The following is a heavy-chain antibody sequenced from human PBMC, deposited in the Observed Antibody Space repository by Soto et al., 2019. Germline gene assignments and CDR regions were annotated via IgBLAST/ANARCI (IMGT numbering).Heavy chain of an antibody. V-gene: IGHV4-30-4*01. CDR1: GGSISSGDYY. Sequence: SETLSLTCTVSGGSISSGDYYWSWIRQPPGKGLEWIGYIYYSGSTYYNPSLKSRVTISVDTSKNQFSLKLSSVTAADTAVYYCARGGHSGYDSRNFDYWGQGTRVTVSS. CDR2: IYYSGST. D-gene: IGHD5-12*01. CDR3: ARGGHSGYDSRNFDY. J-gene: IGHJ4*02.